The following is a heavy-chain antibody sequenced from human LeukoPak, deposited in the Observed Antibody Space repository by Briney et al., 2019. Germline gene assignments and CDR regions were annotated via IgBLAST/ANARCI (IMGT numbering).Heavy chain of an antibody. CDR1: GFTFSSYD. D-gene: IGHD6-13*01. CDR3: ARGVIAAAGMRFDP. V-gene: IGHV3-13*01. J-gene: IGHJ5*02. CDR2: IGTAGDT. Sequence: GGSLRLSCAASGFTFSSYDMHWVRQATGKGLEWVSAIGTAGDTYYPGSVKGRFTISRENAKNSLYLQMNSLRAGDTAVYYCARGVIAAAGMRFDPWGQGTLVTVSS.